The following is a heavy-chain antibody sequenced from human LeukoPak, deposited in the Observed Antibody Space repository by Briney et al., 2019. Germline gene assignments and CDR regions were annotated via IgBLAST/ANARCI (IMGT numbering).Heavy chain of an antibody. V-gene: IGHV4-34*01. CDR3: ARPKVTTPPPRRGAFDI. CDR1: GGSFSGYY. CDR2: INHSGST. J-gene: IGHJ3*02. D-gene: IGHD4-11*01. Sequence: SETLSLTCAVYGGSFSGYYWSWIRQPPGKGLEWIGEINHSGSTNYNPSLKSRVTISVDTSKNQFSLKLSSVTAADTAVYYCARPKVTTPPPRRGAFDIWGQGTMVTVSS.